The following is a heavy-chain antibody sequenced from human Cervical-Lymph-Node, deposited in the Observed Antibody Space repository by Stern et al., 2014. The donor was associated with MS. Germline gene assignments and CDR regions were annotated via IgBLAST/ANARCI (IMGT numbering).Heavy chain of an antibody. V-gene: IGHV2-70*01. D-gene: IGHD5-18*01. CDR3: ARGRGYSYGWYYFDY. CDR2: IDWDDDK. Sequence: QVTLRESGPALVKPTQTLTLTCTFSGFSLSASGMSVSWIRQPPREALEWLELIDWDDDKFYTTSLKTRLTVSKDTSKNQVVLTMTNMDPVDTANYYCARGRGYSYGWYYFDYWGQGTLITVSS. J-gene: IGHJ4*02. CDR1: GFSLSASGMS.